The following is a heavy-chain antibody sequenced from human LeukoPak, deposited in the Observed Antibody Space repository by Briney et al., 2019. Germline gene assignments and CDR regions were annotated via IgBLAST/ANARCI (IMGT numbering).Heavy chain of an antibody. Sequence: PSETLSLTCAVYGGSFSGYYWSWIRQPPGKGLDWIGEINHSGSTNYNPSLKSRVTISVDTSKNQFSLKLSSVTAADTAVYYCARGGYQLANPFDYWGQGTLVTVSS. V-gene: IGHV4-34*01. J-gene: IGHJ4*02. CDR1: GGSFSGYY. D-gene: IGHD2-2*01. CDR3: ARGGYQLANPFDY. CDR2: INHSGST.